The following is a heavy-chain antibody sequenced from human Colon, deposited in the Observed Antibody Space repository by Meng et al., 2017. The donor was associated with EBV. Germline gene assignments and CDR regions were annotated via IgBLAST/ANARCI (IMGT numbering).Heavy chain of an antibody. D-gene: IGHD6-19*01. CDR2: IYYSGST. CDR3: ARVSSGWDYFDY. V-gene: IGHV4-31*03. CDR1: GGSVSSGGSY. J-gene: IGHJ4*02. Sequence: VQDLGPGLGKPSPALSLTCTVSGGSVSSGGSYWTWIRQHPGKGLEWFGHIYYSGSTFYNPSLKRRVIISIDTSKNQFSLNLRSVTAADTAVYYCARVSSGWDYFDYWGQGTLVTVSS.